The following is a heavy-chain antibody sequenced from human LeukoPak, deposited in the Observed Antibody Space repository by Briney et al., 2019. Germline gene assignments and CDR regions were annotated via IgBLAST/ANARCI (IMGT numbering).Heavy chain of an antibody. CDR1: GFTFSSYA. V-gene: IGHV3-23*01. D-gene: IGHD6-13*01. Sequence: QPGGSLRPSCAASGFTFSSYAMSWVRQAPGKGQEWVTAISGSGGSTYYADSVKGRFTISRDNSKNTLYLQMNSLRAEDTAVYYCATPVGQQLVEDWFDPWGQGTLVTVSS. CDR3: ATPVGQQLVEDWFDP. CDR2: ISGSGGST. J-gene: IGHJ5*02.